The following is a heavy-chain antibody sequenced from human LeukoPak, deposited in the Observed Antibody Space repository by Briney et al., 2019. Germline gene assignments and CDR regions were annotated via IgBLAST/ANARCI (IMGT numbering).Heavy chain of an antibody. Sequence: SETLSLTCSVSGGSISSCYWSWIRQPPGKGLEWIAYISWTGITNYNPSLKSRVTILVDTSKNQFSLKLSSVTAADTAVYYCARHPAARHYDYWGQGTLVTVSS. CDR3: ARHPAARHYDY. CDR1: GGSISSCY. CDR2: ISWTGIT. V-gene: IGHV4-59*08. D-gene: IGHD1-26*01. J-gene: IGHJ4*02.